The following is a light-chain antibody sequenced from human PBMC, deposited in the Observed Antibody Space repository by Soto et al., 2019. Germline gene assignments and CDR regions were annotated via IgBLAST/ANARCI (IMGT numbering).Light chain of an antibody. J-gene: IGKJ1*01. V-gene: IGKV3-20*01. CDR2: GAS. CDR1: QSVSSSY. Sequence: EIVLTQSPGPLSLSLGERATLSCRASQSVSSSYLAWYQQKPGQAPRLLIYGASSRATGIPDRFGGSGSGTDFTRTITRLEPEDFAVYDWQQYGSSPWTFGQGTKVEIK. CDR3: QQYGSSPWT.